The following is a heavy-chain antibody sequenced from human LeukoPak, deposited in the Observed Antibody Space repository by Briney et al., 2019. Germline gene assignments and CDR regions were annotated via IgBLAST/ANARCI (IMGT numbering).Heavy chain of an antibody. D-gene: IGHD3-22*01. CDR3: ARDLSPWTYYYDSSGYYYGY. V-gene: IGHV1-18*01. J-gene: IGHJ4*02. CDR2: ISAYNGNT. CDR1: GYTFSDYG. Sequence: GASVKVSCKASGYTFSDYGISWVRQAPGQGLGWMGWISAYNGNTNYAQKLQGRVTMTTDTSTSTAYMELRSLRSDDTAVYYCARDLSPWTYYYDSSGYYYGYWGQGTLVTVSS.